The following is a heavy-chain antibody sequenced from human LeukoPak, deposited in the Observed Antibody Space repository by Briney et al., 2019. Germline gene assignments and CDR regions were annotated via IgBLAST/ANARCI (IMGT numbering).Heavy chain of an antibody. CDR2: INPNSGGT. V-gene: IGHV1-2*02. CDR3: ARPRVAGSAFRYYFDY. CDR1: GYTFTGYY. Sequence: GALVKVSCKASGYTFTGYYIHWVRQAPGQGLEWMGWINPNSGGTKYTQKFQGRVTMTRDTSISTAYMELSRLRSDDTAVYYCARPRVAGSAFRYYFDYWGQGTLVTVSS. D-gene: IGHD6-19*01. J-gene: IGHJ4*02.